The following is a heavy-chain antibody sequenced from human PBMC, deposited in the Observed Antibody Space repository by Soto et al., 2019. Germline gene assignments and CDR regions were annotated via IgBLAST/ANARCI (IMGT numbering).Heavy chain of an antibody. V-gene: IGHV1-18*01. J-gene: IGHJ3*02. CDR3: AIIPLGELSHDAYAI. D-gene: IGHD3-16*02. CDR1: GXTFTSYG. Sequence: VASVKVSCKASGXTFTSYGISWVRQAPGQGLEWMGWISAYNGNTNYAQKLQGRVTMTTDTSTSTAYMELRSLRSDDTAVYYCAIIPLGELSHDAYAISGQGTTVTGSS. CDR2: ISAYNGNT.